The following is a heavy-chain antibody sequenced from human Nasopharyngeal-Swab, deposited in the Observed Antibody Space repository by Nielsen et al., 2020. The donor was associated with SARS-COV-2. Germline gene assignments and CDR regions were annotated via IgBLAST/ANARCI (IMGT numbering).Heavy chain of an antibody. CDR2: IKSKTDGGTT. J-gene: IGHJ6*02. Sequence: VRQAPGKGLEWVGRIKSKTDGGTTDYAAPVKGRFTISRDDSKNTLYLQMNSLKTEDTAVYYRTTDFTITISYHYYGMHVWGQGTTVTVSS. CDR3: TTDFTITISYHYYGMHV. V-gene: IGHV3-15*01. D-gene: IGHD4-11*01.